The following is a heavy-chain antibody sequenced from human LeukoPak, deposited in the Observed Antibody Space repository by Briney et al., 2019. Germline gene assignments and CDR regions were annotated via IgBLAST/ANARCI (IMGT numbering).Heavy chain of an antibody. J-gene: IGHJ4*02. CDR3: ARVVSSSPVHFDY. CDR2: INHSGST. D-gene: IGHD6-6*01. CDR1: GGSFSGYY. V-gene: IGHV4-34*01. Sequence: KPSETLSLTCAVYGGSFSGYYWSWIRQPPGKGLEWIGEINHSGSTNYNPSLKSRVTISVDTSKNQFSLKLSSVTAADTAVYYCARVVSSSPVHFDYWGQGTLVTVSS.